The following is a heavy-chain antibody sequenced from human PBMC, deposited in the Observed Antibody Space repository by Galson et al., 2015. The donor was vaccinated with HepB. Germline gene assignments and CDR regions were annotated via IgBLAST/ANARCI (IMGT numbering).Heavy chain of an antibody. V-gene: IGHV1-69*04. CDR3: ASLDSSSPLDSFHI. Sequence: SVKVSCKASGYTFTSYGINWVRQAPGQGLEWVGRTIAILGITNYAQKLQGRLTITADKFTSTTYMELSSLRSEDTAVYYCASLDSSSPLDSFHIWGQGTMVTVSS. CDR1: GYTFTSYG. J-gene: IGHJ3*02. D-gene: IGHD3-22*01. CDR2: TIAILGIT.